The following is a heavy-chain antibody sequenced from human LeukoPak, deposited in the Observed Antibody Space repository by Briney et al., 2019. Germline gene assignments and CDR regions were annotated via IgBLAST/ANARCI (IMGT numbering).Heavy chain of an antibody. J-gene: IGHJ5*02. CDR2: IHSDGLA. V-gene: IGHV4-61*02. CDR1: GDSISSGNYF. D-gene: IGHD3-16*01. CDR3: VRDRQLGWFGP. Sequence: SETLSLTCTVSGDSISSGNYFWAWIRQSAGKGLEWIGRIHSDGLANYNPSLRSRVTISVDTSNNQFSLKVKSVTAADTATYYCVRDRQLGWFGPWGQGILVTVSS.